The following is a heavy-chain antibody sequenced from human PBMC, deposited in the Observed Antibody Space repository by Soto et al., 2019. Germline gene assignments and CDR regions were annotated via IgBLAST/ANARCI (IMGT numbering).Heavy chain of an antibody. CDR3: ARSGGRNYYYGMDV. Sequence: SETLSLTCTVSGGSISGYYWSWIRQPPGKGLEWIGYMYNTGSTVYNPSFKSRVTMTTDTSTSTAYMELRSLRSDDTAVYYCARSGGRNYYYGMDVWGQGTTVTVSS. J-gene: IGHJ6*02. V-gene: IGHV4-4*08. CDR1: GGSISGYY. CDR2: MYNTGST. D-gene: IGHD2-15*01.